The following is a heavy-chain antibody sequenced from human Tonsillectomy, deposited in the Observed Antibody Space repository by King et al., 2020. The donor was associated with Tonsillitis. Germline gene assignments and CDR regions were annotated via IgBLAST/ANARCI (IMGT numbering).Heavy chain of an antibody. Sequence: VQLVESGGGLVQPGGSLRLSCAASGFTFSSYAMNWVRQAPGKGLEWVSVIYSGGSSTYYADSVKGRFTISRDDSKNTLYLQMNSLRAEDTAVYYCARDQGYGDYPPPYYFDCGGQGTLVTVSS. V-gene: IGHV3-23*03. D-gene: IGHD4-17*01. CDR2: IYSGGSST. CDR1: GFTFSSYA. J-gene: IGHJ4*02. CDR3: ARDQGYGDYPPPYYFDC.